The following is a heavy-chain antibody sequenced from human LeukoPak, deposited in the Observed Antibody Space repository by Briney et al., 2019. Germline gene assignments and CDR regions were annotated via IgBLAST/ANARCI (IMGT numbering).Heavy chain of an antibody. V-gene: IGHV3-30*02. Sequence: SCKASGYTFTGYYMHWVRQAPGKGLEWVAFIRYDGSNKYYADSVKGRFTISRDNSKNTLYLQMNSLRAEDTAVYYCAKDSGIVGATVDVFDIWGQGTMVTVSS. CDR2: IRYDGSNK. D-gene: IGHD1-26*01. CDR1: GYTFTGYY. CDR3: AKDSGIVGATVDVFDI. J-gene: IGHJ3*02.